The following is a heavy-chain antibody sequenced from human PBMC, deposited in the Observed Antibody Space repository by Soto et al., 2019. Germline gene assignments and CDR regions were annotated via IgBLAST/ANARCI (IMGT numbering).Heavy chain of an antibody. CDR1: GFTVSSNY. J-gene: IGHJ4*02. D-gene: IGHD5-12*01. CDR3: ARTRHGYKDHFDY. CDR2: IYSGGST. V-gene: IGHV3-53*01. Sequence: AGGSLRLSCAASGFTVSSNYMSWVRQAPGKGLEWVSVIYSGGSTYYADSVKGRFTISRDNSKNTLYLQMNSLRAEDTAVYYCARTRHGYKDHFDYWGQGTLVTVSS.